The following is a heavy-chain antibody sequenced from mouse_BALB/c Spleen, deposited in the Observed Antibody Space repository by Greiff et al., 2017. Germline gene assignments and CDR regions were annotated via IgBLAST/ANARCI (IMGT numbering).Heavy chain of an antibody. CDR2: INPYNDGT. D-gene: IGHD3-1*01. Sequence: EVKLVESGPELVKPGASVKMSCKASGYTFTSYVMHWVKQKPGQGLEWIGYINPYNDGTKYNEKFKGKATLTSDKSSSTAYMELSSLTSEDSAVYYCARSGGSYWYFDVWGAGTTVTVSS. CDR3: ARSGGSYWYFDV. V-gene: IGHV1-14*01. CDR1: GYTFTSYV. J-gene: IGHJ1*01.